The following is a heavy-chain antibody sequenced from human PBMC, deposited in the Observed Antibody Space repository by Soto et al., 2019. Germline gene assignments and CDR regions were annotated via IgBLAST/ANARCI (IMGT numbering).Heavy chain of an antibody. V-gene: IGHV4-61*05. Sequence: PSETLSLTCAVSGDSISSGFHWAWIRQPPGKGLEWIGYLYYSGSTNYNPSLKSRVTTSADASKNQFSLKLSSVTAADTAVYYCARGWLPSPNLRFDPWGQGILVTVSS. CDR1: GDSISSGFH. J-gene: IGHJ5*02. D-gene: IGHD3-22*01. CDR3: ARGWLPSPNLRFDP. CDR2: LYYSGST.